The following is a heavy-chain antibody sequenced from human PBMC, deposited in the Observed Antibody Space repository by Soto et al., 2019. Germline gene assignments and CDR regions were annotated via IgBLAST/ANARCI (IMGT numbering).Heavy chain of an antibody. Sequence: LRLSCAASGFTFSNAWMNWVRQAPGKGLEWVGRIKSKTDGGTTDYAAPVKGRLTISRDDSKNTLYLQMNSLKTEDTAVYYCTTAITMVRGARTAFDIWGQGTMVTVSS. CDR1: GFTFSNAW. V-gene: IGHV3-15*07. CDR3: TTAITMVRGARTAFDI. CDR2: IKSKTDGGTT. J-gene: IGHJ3*02. D-gene: IGHD3-10*01.